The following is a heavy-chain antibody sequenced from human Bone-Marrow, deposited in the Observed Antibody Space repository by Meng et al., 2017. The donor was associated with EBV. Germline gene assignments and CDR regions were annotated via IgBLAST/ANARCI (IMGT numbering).Heavy chain of an antibody. Sequence: QVLLTGSGPGLVKPSETLSLTCVGSGFSVNSGNYHWSWTRQSPGKGLEWIGYIYDTATTIYNPSLNSLVTILLETSKNQFSLRLHSVTTADTAVYYCAKSRSSTPGIVDDWGQGTLVTVSS. CDR1: GFSVNSGNYH. CDR2: IYDTATT. J-gene: IGHJ4*02. V-gene: IGHV4-61*01. CDR3: AKSRSSTPGIVDD. D-gene: IGHD3-10*01.